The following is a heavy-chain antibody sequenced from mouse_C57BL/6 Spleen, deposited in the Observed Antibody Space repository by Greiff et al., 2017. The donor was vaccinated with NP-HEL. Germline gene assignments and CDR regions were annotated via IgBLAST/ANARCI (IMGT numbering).Heavy chain of an antibody. CDR2: SRNKANDYTT. V-gene: IGHV7-1*01. CDR3: ARDASVYGPAWFAY. J-gene: IGHJ3*01. Sequence: EVKVVDSGGGLVQSGRSLRLSCATSGFTFSDFYMEWVRQAPGKGLEWIAASRNKANDYTTEYSASVKGRFIVSRDTSQSILYLQMNALRAEDTAIYYCARDASVYGPAWFAYWGQGTLVTVSA. CDR1: GFTFSDFY. D-gene: IGHD1-1*02.